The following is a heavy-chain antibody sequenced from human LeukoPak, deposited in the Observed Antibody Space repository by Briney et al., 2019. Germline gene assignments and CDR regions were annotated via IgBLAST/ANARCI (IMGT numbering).Heavy chain of an antibody. J-gene: IGHJ4*02. CDR1: GGTFTSYA. CDR2: IIPIFGTA. V-gene: IGHV1-69*05. Sequence: SVKVSCKASGGTFTSYAISWVRQAPGQGLEWMGGIIPIFGTANYEQKFQGRVTITTDASTRTAYLELTSLRSEDTAVYYCARDIAVAGTSGYFDYWGQGTLVTVSS. CDR3: ARDIAVAGTSGYFDY. D-gene: IGHD6-19*01.